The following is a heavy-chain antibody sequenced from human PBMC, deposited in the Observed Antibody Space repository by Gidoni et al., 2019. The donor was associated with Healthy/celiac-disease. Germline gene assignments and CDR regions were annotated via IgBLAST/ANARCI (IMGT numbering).Heavy chain of an antibody. CDR1: GGSISSSSYY. V-gene: IGHV4-39*07. J-gene: IGHJ4*02. CDR3: ARDMAYSSSILDY. Sequence: QLQLQESGPGLVKPSETLSLTCTVSGGSISSSSYYWGWIRQPPGKGLEWIGSIYYSGSTYYNPSLKSRVTISVDTSKNQFSLKLSSVTAADTAVYYWARDMAYSSSILDYWGQGTLVTVSS. D-gene: IGHD6-13*01. CDR2: IYYSGST.